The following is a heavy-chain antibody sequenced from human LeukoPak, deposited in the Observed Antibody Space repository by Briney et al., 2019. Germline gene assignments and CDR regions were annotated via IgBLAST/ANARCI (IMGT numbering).Heavy chain of an antibody. CDR2: ISYDGSNK. D-gene: IGHD3-10*01. V-gene: IGHV3-30*04. CDR1: GFTFSTYA. Sequence: HPGGSLRLSCAASGFTFSTYAMHWVRQAPGKGLEWVAAISYDGSNKNYADSVKGRFTISRDNSKNTLYLQMNSLRAEDTAVYYCASDVLWFGGTNDYWGQGTLVTVSS. J-gene: IGHJ4*02. CDR3: ASDVLWFGGTNDY.